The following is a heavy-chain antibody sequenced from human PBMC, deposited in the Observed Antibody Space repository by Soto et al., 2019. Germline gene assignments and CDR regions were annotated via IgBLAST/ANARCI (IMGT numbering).Heavy chain of an antibody. CDR1: GDSVSSNSAA. CDR3: GRQDIINSYYYYYGMDV. Sequence: SQTLSITCAISGDSVSSNSAAWNWIRQSPSRGLEWLGRTYYRSKWYNDYAVSVKSRITINPDTSKNQFSLQLNSVTPEDTAVYYCGRQDIINSYYYYYGMDVWGQAPTVTVSS. J-gene: IGHJ6*02. V-gene: IGHV6-1*01. CDR2: TYYRSKWYN. D-gene: IGHD2-15*01.